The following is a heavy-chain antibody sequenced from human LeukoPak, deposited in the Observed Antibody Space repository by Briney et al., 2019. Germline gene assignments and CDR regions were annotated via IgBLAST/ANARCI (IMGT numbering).Heavy chain of an antibody. CDR2: ISAIGDDK. CDR3: ARAPRPTVVTLYYFDY. J-gene: IGHJ4*02. V-gene: IGHV3-11*01. Sequence: PGGSLRLSCVASGFTNDYYMAWIRQAPGKGLEWIAYISAIGDDKYYADSVKGRFTISRDNAKNSLYLQMNSLRAEDTAVYYCARAPRPTVVTLYYFDYWGQGTLVTVSS. D-gene: IGHD4-23*01. CDR1: GFTNDYY.